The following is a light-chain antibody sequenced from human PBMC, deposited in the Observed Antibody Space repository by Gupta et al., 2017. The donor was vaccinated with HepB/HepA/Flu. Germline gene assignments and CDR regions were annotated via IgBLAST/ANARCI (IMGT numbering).Light chain of an antibody. J-gene: IGKJ4*01. CDR3: QQSYSTCLS. V-gene: IGKV1-39*01. CDR2: AAS. CDR1: RSISTY. Sequence: DIQMTQSPSSLSASVGDRVTITCRANRSISTYLNWYQQKPGKAPKLLIYAASSLQSGVPSRFSGSGSGIDFTLTIRGLQPEDFADYHCQQSYSTCLSFGGGTKIEVK.